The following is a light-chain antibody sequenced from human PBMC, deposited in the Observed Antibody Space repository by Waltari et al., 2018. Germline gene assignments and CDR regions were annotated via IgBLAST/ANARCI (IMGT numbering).Light chain of an antibody. V-gene: IGLV2-14*03. CDR3: SSYTSSTTYV. CDR1: SSDVGGYNY. CDR2: DVS. Sequence: QSALTQPASVSGSPGQSITLSCPGTSSDVGGYNYVSWYQHHPGKAPKLMIFDVSSRPSGVSNRFSGSKSGNTASLTISGLQAEDEADYYCSSYTSSTTYVFGAGTKVTVL. J-gene: IGLJ1*01.